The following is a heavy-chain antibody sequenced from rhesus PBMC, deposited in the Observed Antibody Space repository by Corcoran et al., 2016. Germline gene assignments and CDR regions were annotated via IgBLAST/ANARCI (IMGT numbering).Heavy chain of an antibody. CDR1: GGSISSSYYY. D-gene: IGHD6-31*01. J-gene: IGHJ4*01. Sequence: QVQLQESGPGLVKPSETLSLTCAVSGGSISSSYYYWSWIRQAPGKGLGWIGYISYGGRTSDNPSLKSRVTISRDTSKNQFSLRLTSVTAADTAMYYCARQGGAAAEIDYWGQGVLVTVSS. CDR2: ISYGGRT. V-gene: IGHV4-122*02. CDR3: ARQGGAAAEIDY.